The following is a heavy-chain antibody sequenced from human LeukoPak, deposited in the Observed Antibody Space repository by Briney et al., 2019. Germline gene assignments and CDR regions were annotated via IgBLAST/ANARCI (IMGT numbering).Heavy chain of an antibody. CDR2: MNPNSGNT. CDR1: GYTFTSYD. V-gene: IGHV1-8*03. CDR3: ARLGEDYYDSSGLNR. Sequence: ASVKVSCKASGYTFTSYDINWVRQATGQGLEWMGWMNPNSGNTGYAQKFQGRVTITRNTSISTAYMELSSLRSEDKAVYYCARLGEDYYDSSGLNRWGQGTLVTVSS. J-gene: IGHJ5*02. D-gene: IGHD3-22*01.